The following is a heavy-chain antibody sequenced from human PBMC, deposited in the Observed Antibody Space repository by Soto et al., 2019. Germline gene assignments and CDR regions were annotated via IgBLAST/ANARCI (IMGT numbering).Heavy chain of an antibody. Sequence: PGGSLRLSCAASGFTFSSYAMSWVRQAPGKGLEWVSAISGSGGSTYYADSVKGRFTISRDNSKNTLYLQMNSLRAEDTAVYYCAKDGNLVRLGELSLDYWGQGTLVTVSS. CDR1: GFTFSSYA. D-gene: IGHD3-16*02. CDR2: ISGSGGST. CDR3: AKDGNLVRLGELSLDY. V-gene: IGHV3-23*01. J-gene: IGHJ4*02.